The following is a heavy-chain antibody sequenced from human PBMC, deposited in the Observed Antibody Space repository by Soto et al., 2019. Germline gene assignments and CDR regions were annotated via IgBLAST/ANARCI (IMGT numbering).Heavy chain of an antibody. CDR2: IYYSGST. J-gene: IGHJ3*02. D-gene: IGHD3-9*01. V-gene: IGHV4-39*01. CDR3: ARVGLTGDAFDI. Sequence: SETLSLTCTVSGGSISSSSYYWGWIRQPPGKGLEWIGSIYYSGSTYYNPSLKSRVTISVDTSKNQFSLKLSSVTAADTAVYYCARVGLTGDAFDIWGQGTMVTVSS. CDR1: GGSISSSSYY.